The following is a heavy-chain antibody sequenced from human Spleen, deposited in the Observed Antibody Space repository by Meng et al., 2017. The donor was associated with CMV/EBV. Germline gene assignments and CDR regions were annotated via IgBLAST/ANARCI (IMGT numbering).Heavy chain of an antibody. J-gene: IGHJ5*02. D-gene: IGHD4-17*01. V-gene: IGHV4-39*07. CDR3: ARRGFDDYGDPNWFDP. CDR1: GGSISSANHY. CDR2: IFYTGYT. Sequence: GSLRLSCTVSGGSISSANHYWGWVRQPPGKGLEWIGGIFYTGYTQYNPSLKSRVTISVDTSKNQFSLKLSSVTAADTAVYYCARRGFDDYGDPNWFDPWGQGTLVTVSS.